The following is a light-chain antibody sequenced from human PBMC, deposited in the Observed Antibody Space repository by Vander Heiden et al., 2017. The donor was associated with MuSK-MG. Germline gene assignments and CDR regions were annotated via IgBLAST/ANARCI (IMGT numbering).Light chain of an antibody. V-gene: IGLV3-1*01. J-gene: IGLJ3*02. CDR1: KLGDKS. Sequence: SYALTQPPSVSVSPGQAVSITCFGDKLGDKSVSWYQQKTGQSPMLVIYEDRRRPFGIPERFSGSNSGTTATLTISGTQAMDEADYYCQAWDSSTVVFGGGTKLTVL. CDR2: EDR. CDR3: QAWDSSTVV.